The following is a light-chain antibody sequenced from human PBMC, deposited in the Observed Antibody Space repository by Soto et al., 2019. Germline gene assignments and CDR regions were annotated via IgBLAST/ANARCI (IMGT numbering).Light chain of an antibody. J-gene: IGLJ2*01. CDR1: SSDVGGYNY. CDR3: CSYAGTSLI. V-gene: IGLV2-11*01. CDR2: DVS. Sequence: QSALTQPRSVSGSPGQSVAISCTGTSSDVGGYNYVSWYQQHPGKAPKPVIYDVSNRPSGVPDRFSGSKSGNTASLTISGLQAEDEGDYYCCSYAGTSLIFGGGTKLTVL.